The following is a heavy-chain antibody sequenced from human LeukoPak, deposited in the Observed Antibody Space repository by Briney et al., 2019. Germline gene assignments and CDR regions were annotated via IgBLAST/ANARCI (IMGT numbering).Heavy chain of an antibody. Sequence: ASVKVSCKASGYNFPGYDIHWVRQAPGHGPEWMGLINPNNGGTEYAQRFQGRVTMTRDTSISTAFMELSGLRSDDTAVYYCARGIPCFTLFGVVIYWGQGTAVTVSS. CDR2: INPNNGGT. J-gene: IGHJ4*02. CDR1: GYNFPGYD. V-gene: IGHV1-2*02. D-gene: IGHD3-3*01. CDR3: ARGIPCFTLFGVVIY.